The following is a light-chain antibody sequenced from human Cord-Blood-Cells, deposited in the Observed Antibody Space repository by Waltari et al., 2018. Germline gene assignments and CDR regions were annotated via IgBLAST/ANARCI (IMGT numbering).Light chain of an antibody. CDR1: SGSVSTSYY. V-gene: IGLV8-61*01. CDR2: STN. Sequence: QTVVTQEPSFSVSPGGTVTLTCGLSSGSVSTSYYPSWYQQTPGQAPRTLIYSTNTRSSGVPDHFSGSILGNKAALTITGAQADDESDYYCVLYMGSGSWVFGGGTKLTVL. CDR3: VLYMGSGSWV. J-gene: IGLJ3*02.